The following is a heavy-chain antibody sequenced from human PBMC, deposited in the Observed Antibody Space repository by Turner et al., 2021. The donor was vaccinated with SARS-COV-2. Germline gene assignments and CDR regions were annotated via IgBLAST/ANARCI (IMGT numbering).Heavy chain of an antibody. Sequence: QVQPVESGGGVVQPGRSLRRCCEEPGFTFSSHGMHWVRQAPGKGLGWVAVIWYDESNKYYADSVKGRLTISRDNSKNTLYLQMNSLRAEDTAVYYCAREGDYGGNSGGFDYWGQGTLVTVSS. V-gene: IGHV3-33*01. CDR1: GFTFSSHG. J-gene: IGHJ4*02. CDR3: AREGDYGGNSGGFDY. D-gene: IGHD4-17*01. CDR2: IWYDESNK.